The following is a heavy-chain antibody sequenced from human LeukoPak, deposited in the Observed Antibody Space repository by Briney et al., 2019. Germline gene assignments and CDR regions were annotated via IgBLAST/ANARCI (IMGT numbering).Heavy chain of an antibody. CDR1: GFTFSSYS. V-gene: IGHV3-48*01. D-gene: IGHD6-19*01. Sequence: PGGSLRLSCAASGFTFSSYSMNWVRQAPGKGLEWVSYISSSSSTIYYADSVKGRFTISRNNAKNSLYLQMNSLRAEDTAVYYCAREAIAVAGALQYYFDYWGQGTLVTVSS. CDR3: AREAIAVAGALQYYFDY. J-gene: IGHJ4*02. CDR2: ISSSSSTI.